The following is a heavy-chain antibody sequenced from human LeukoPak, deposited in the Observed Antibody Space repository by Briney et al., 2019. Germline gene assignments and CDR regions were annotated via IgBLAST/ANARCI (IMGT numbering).Heavy chain of an antibody. V-gene: IGHV3-23*01. CDR2: ISDRGSRI. J-gene: IGHJ4*02. CDR1: GLTLSNYG. D-gene: IGHD3-22*01. Sequence: GGSLRLSCAVSGLTLSNYGMSWVRQAPGKGLEGVAGISDRGSRINYADSVKGRFTISTDHPKNTLYLQMNSLRAEDTAVYFCAKRGVVIRVILVGFHKEAYYFDSWGQGALVTVSS. CDR3: AKRGVVIRVILVGFHKEAYYFDS.